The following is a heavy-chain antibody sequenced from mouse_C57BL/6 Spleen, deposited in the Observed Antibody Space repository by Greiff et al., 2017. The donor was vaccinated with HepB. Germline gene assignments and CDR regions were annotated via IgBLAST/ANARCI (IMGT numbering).Heavy chain of an antibody. Sequence: VQLQQSGAELVRPGTSVKMSCKASGYTFTNYWIGWAKQRPGHGLEWIGDIYPGGGYTNYNEKFKGKATLTADKSSSTAYMQFSSLTSEDSAIYYCARLRDSSGPFFDYWGQGTTLTVSS. V-gene: IGHV1-63*01. J-gene: IGHJ2*01. CDR2: IYPGGGYT. D-gene: IGHD3-2*02. CDR3: ARLRDSSGPFFDY. CDR1: GYTFTNYW.